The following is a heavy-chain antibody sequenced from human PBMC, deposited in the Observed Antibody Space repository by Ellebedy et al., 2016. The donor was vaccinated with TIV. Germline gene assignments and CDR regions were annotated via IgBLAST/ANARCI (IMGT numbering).Heavy chain of an antibody. CDR3: AKEGSGWLNYYYGMDV. CDR2: ISGSGGST. D-gene: IGHD6-19*01. J-gene: IGHJ6*02. Sequence: PGGSLRLSCAASGFTFSSYAMSWVRQAPGKGLEWVSAISGSGGSTYYADSVKGRFTISRDNSKNTLYLQMNSLRAEDTAVYYCAKEGSGWLNYYYGMDVWGQGTTVTVSS. CDR1: GFTFSSYA. V-gene: IGHV3-23*01.